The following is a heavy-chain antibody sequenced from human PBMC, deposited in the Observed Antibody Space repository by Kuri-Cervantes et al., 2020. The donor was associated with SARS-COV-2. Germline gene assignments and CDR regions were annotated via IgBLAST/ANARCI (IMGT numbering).Heavy chain of an antibody. D-gene: IGHD3-16*02. Sequence: ASVKVSCKVSGYTLTELSMHWVRQAPGKGLEWMGGFDPEDGETIYAQKFQGRVTMTEDTPTDTAYMELSSLRSEDTAVYYCATSIYVWGSDRLAGFPDYWGQGTLVTVSS. CDR2: FDPEDGET. CDR1: GYTLTELS. V-gene: IGHV1-24*01. CDR3: ATSIYVWGSDRLAGFPDY. J-gene: IGHJ4*02.